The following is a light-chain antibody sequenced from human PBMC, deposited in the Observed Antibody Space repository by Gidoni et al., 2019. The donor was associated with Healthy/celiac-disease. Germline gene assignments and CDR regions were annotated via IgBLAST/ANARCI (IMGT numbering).Light chain of an antibody. J-gene: IGLJ2*01. V-gene: IGLV3-1*01. Sequence: SYELTQLPSVSVSPGQTASITCTGDKLGDKYACWYQQKPGQSPVLVIYQDSKRPSGIPERFSGSNSENTATLTISETQAMDEADYYCQAWDSSTVVFGGGTKLTVL. CDR1: KLGDKY. CDR2: QDS. CDR3: QAWDSSTVV.